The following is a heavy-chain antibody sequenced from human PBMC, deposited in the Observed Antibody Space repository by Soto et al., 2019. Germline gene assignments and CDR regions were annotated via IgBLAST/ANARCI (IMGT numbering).Heavy chain of an antibody. D-gene: IGHD5-12*01. CDR2: INSDGTKT. Sequence: GGSLRLSFAASGFTFNTYWMHLVRPAPGKGLVWVSRINSDGTKTTYADSVKGRFTISRDNAKNTVYLQMNSLRAEDTAVYYCTTVATNSYNWLDPWGQGTLVTVSS. V-gene: IGHV3-74*01. J-gene: IGHJ5*02. CDR1: GFTFNTYW. CDR3: TTVATNSYNWLDP.